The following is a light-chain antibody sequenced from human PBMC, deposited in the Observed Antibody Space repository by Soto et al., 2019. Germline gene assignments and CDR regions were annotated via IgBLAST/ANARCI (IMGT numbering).Light chain of an antibody. J-gene: IGKJ5*01. V-gene: IGKV3-20*01. CDR2: GAC. CDR1: QSVNSNF. CDR3: QQYGSSST. Sequence: EILLTQSPGTLALSPGERATLSFVAIQSVNSNFLTWYQQQPGEAPRLLIYGACNTATGIPDRFSGSGSAKDFTLTISRLEPEDFAVYYCQQYGSSSTFGQGTRLEIK.